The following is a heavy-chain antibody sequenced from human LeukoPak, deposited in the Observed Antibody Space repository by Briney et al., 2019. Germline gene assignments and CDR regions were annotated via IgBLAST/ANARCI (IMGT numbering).Heavy chain of an antibody. CDR2: INHSGST. CDR3: ARGGPRATISSD. J-gene: IGHJ4*02. D-gene: IGHD3-9*01. CDR1: GGSFSGYY. V-gene: IGHV4-34*01. Sequence: MTSETLSLTCAVYGGSFSGYYWSWIRQPPGKGLEWIGEINHSGSTNYNPSLKSRVTISVDTSKNQFSLKLSSVTAADTAVYYCARGGPRATISSDWGQGTLVTVSS.